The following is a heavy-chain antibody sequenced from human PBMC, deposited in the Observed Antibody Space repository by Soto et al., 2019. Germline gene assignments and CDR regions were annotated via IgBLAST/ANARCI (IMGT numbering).Heavy chain of an antibody. D-gene: IGHD6-13*01. J-gene: IGHJ4*02. CDR2: INHSGST. CDR3: ASYRTGGQQLEHFDY. CDR1: GGSFSGSY. V-gene: IGHV4-34*01. Sequence: SETLSLPCAVYGGSFSGSYGSWIRHPPGKGLEWIGEINHSGSTNYNPSLKSRVTISVDTSKNQFSLKLSSVTAADTAVYYCASYRTGGQQLEHFDYWGQGTLVTVSS.